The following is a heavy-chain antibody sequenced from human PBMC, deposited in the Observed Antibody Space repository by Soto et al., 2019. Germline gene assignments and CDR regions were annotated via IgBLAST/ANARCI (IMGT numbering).Heavy chain of an antibody. CDR3: AKDANYGDNRYFDL. Sequence: HLGGSLRLSCAASGFTFSSYGMHWVRQAPGKGLEWVAVISYDGSNKYYADSVKGRFTISRDNSKNTLYLQMNSLRAEDTAVYYCAKDANYGDNRYFDLWGRGTLVTVSS. V-gene: IGHV3-30*18. CDR2: ISYDGSNK. CDR1: GFTFSSYG. D-gene: IGHD4-17*01. J-gene: IGHJ2*01.